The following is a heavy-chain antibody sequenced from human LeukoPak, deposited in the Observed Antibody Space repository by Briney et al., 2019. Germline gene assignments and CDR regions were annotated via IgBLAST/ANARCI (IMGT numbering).Heavy chain of an antibody. CDR1: GGSISSGGYY. J-gene: IGHJ5*02. D-gene: IGHD2-15*01. CDR2: IYYSGST. CDR3: ARGYRYCSGGSFYPSWFDP. Sequence: SETLSLTCTVSGGSISSGGYYWSWLRQHPGKDLEWIGYIYYSGSTYYNPSRKSRVTISVYTSNTQFSLKLSSVTAADTAVYYCARGYRYCSGGSFYPSWFDPWGQGTLVTVSS. V-gene: IGHV4-31*03.